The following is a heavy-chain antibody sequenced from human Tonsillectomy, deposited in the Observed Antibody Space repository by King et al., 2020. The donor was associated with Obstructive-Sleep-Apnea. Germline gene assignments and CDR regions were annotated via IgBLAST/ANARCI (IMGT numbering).Heavy chain of an antibody. CDR2: IYHSGST. J-gene: IGHJ5*02. Sequence: VQLQESGPGLVKPSETLSLTCTVSGYSISSGYYWGWIRQPPGKGLEWIGSIYHSGSTYYNPSLKSRVTISVDTSKNQFSLKLSSVTAADTAVYYCARDRTDSSGYYYPLPPWGQGTLVTVSS. V-gene: IGHV4-38-2*02. CDR1: GYSISSGYY. D-gene: IGHD3-22*01. CDR3: ARDRTDSSGYYYPLPP.